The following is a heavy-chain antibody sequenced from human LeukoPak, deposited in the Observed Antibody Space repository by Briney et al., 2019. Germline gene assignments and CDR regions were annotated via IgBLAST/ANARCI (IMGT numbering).Heavy chain of an antibody. CDR1: GFTFSSYG. J-gene: IGHJ4*02. CDR3: AKVPTMVRGVITDN. D-gene: IGHD3-10*01. V-gene: IGHV3-30*02. CDR2: IRYDGNNK. Sequence: GSLRLSCAASGFTFSSYGMHWVRQAPGEGLEWVAFIRYDGNNKYYADSVKGRFTISRDNSKNTLFLQMISLRVEDTAVYYCAKVPTMVRGVITDNWGQGTLVTVSS.